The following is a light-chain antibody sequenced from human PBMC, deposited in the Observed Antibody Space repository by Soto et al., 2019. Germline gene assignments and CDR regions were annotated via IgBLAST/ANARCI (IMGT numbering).Light chain of an antibody. CDR1: QDISYY. CDR3: QKYHSAPRT. Sequence: MTQSPSSLSASVGDRVTIHCRANQDISYYLAWYQQKQGKVPKLLIYGASTLQSGVPSRFSGNGSGTDFTLTISSLQPEDIATYYCQKYHSAPRTFGQGTKVDIK. J-gene: IGKJ1*01. V-gene: IGKV1-27*01. CDR2: GAS.